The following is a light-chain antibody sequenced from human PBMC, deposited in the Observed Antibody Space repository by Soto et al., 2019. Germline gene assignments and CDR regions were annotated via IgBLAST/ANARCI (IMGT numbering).Light chain of an antibody. V-gene: IGKV1-5*03. Sequence: DIQMTQSPSTLSASVGDRVTITCRASQSISGWLAWYQQKPGIAPKLLMYKASSLESGVPSRFRGSASGTQYTLTISSLQPDDFATYYSQQYNSYPWTFGQGTKVEIK. CDR1: QSISGW. CDR3: QQYNSYPWT. J-gene: IGKJ1*01. CDR2: KAS.